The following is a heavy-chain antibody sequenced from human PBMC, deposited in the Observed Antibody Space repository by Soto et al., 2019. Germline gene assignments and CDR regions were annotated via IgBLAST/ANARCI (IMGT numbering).Heavy chain of an antibody. V-gene: IGHV4-31*03. Sequence: QVQLQESGPGLVKPSQTLSLTCTVSGGSISSGGYYWSWIRQHPGKGLEWLGYIYYSGSTYYNPSLRSRVTISVDTSKNRFSRKLSSVTAADTAVYYCARRDSGYADYMDVWGKGTTVTVSS. CDR3: ARRDSGYADYMDV. D-gene: IGHD5-12*01. CDR2: IYYSGST. CDR1: GGSISSGGYY. J-gene: IGHJ6*03.